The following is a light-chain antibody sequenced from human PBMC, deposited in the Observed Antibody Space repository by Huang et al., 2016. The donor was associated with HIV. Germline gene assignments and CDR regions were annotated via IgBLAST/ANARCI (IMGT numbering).Light chain of an antibody. CDR1: QRIGTS. CDR3: QQRSKWPLT. J-gene: IGKJ4*01. CDR2: DGS. Sequence: EIVLTQSPVTLSLSPGDRATLPCRASQRIGTSLASYQQKSGQPPRLLIYDGSNRAAGVPARFSASGSETDFTLTIASLDPDDFAIYHCQQRSKWPLTFGGGTKVEMK. V-gene: IGKV3-11*01.